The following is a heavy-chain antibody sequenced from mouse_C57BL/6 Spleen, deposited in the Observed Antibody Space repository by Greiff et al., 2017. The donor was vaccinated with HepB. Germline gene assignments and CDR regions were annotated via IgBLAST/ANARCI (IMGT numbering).Heavy chain of an antibody. CDR1: GFTFSSYG. CDR2: ISSGGSYT. CDR3: ARLDGYYTDY. D-gene: IGHD2-3*01. Sequence: EVQLVESGGDLVKPGGSLKLSCAASGFTFSSYGMSWVRQTPDKRLEWVATISSGGSYTYYPDSVKGRFTISRDNAKNTLYLQMSSLKSEDTAMYYCARLDGYYTDYWGQGTTLTVSS. V-gene: IGHV5-6*01. J-gene: IGHJ2*01.